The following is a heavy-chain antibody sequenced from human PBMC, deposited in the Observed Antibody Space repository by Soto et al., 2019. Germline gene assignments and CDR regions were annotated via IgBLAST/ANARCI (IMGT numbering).Heavy chain of an antibody. CDR2: IKSKTDGGTT. CDR3: TTRALGHCSGPSCYQDYYYGMDV. CDR1: GFSFSNAC. J-gene: IGHJ6*02. D-gene: IGHD2-15*01. V-gene: IGHV3-15*01. Sequence: XVSLRLSGAACGFSFSNACMSWVRQAPGKGLEWVGRIKSKTDGGTTDYAAPVKGRFTISRDDSKNTLYLQMNSLKTEDTAVYYCTTRALGHCSGPSCYQDYYYGMDVCGQGTTVTVSS.